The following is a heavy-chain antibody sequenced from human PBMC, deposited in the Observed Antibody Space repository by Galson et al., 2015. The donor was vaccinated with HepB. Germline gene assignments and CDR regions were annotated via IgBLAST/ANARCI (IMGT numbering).Heavy chain of an antibody. V-gene: IGHV1-3*01. J-gene: IGHJ4*02. Sequence: SVKVSCKAPGYIFSASAIHWVRQAPGQGLEWMGWINAVSGDTKYSENFQDRITITRDTSASTAYMDLSSLISEDTAVYFCAIHPWGISYLTFWGQGTLVTGSS. CDR1: GYIFSASA. D-gene: IGHD7-27*01. CDR2: INAVSGDT. CDR3: AIHPWGISYLTF.